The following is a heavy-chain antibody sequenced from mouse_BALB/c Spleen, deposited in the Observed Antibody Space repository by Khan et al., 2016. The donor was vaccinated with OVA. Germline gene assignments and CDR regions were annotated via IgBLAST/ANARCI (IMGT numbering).Heavy chain of an antibody. J-gene: IGHJ4*01. Sequence: QIQLVQSGPELKKPGETVKISCKSSGHTFTKYGMNWVKQAPGKALKWMGWINTYTGEPTYADDFNGRFAFSLEASASTAYLQINNRKNEDTATYFCARPPYFSYVMDNWGQGTSVIVSS. D-gene: IGHD2-10*01. V-gene: IGHV9-3-1*01. CDR2: INTYTGEP. CDR1: GHTFTKYG. CDR3: ARPPYFSYVMDN.